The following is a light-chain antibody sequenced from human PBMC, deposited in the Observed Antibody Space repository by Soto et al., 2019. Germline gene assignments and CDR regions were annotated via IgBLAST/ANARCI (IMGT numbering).Light chain of an antibody. CDR1: QNINSY. J-gene: IGKJ4*01. V-gene: IGKV1-39*01. CDR3: QQSYTTPLT. CDR2: AAF. Sequence: DIQMTQSPYSLSASVGDRVTITCRASQNINSYLNWYQQKPGKAPELLIYAAFSLQSGVPSRFSGSGSGTDFTLTISSLQPEDFATYYCQQSYTTPLTFGGGTKVDIK.